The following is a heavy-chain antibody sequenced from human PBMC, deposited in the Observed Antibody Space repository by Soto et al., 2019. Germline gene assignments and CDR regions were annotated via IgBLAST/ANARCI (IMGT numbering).Heavy chain of an antibody. CDR2: ISSSSSYI. Sequence: PGGSLRLSCAASGFTFSSYSMNWVRQAPGKGLEWVSSISSSSSYIYYADSVKGRFTISRDNAKNSLYLQMNSLRAEDTAVYYCARARYSSGWYYYGMDVWGQGTTVTVSS. D-gene: IGHD6-19*01. CDR1: GFTFSSYS. CDR3: ARARYSSGWYYYGMDV. J-gene: IGHJ6*02. V-gene: IGHV3-21*01.